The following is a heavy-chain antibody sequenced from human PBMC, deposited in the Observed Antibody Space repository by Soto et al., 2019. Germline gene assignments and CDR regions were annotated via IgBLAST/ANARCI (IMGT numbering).Heavy chain of an antibody. V-gene: IGHV4-39*01. CDR3: VRGGLRYQQSSYYFDV. D-gene: IGHD3-16*01. CDR2: IDYIGNT. Sequence: QVQLQESGPGLVSPWGTLSLTCTVSGASISSSGYYWGWIRQAPGKGLEWIGSIDYIGNTYSNPSLKNRVTVSVATSNNQISRQLNSVTAADPAVHYCVRGGLRYQQSSYYFDVWGQGTLVTVSS. CDR1: GASISSSGYY. J-gene: IGHJ4*02.